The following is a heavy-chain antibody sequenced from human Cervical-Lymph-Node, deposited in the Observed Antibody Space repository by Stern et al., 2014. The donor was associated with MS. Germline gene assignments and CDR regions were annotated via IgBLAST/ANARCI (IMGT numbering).Heavy chain of an antibody. V-gene: IGHV4-31*03. J-gene: IGHJ6*02. CDR1: GGSINNGDYY. Sequence: QVQLQESGPGLVKPSQTLSLTCTVSGGSINNGDYYWSWVRQHPGKGLEWLGYIDYSGSPYYNPSLKGRLTISVDTSKRHFSLKLTSVTAADTAVYYCARELSGMYGMDVWGQGTTVTVSS. CDR2: IDYSGSP. D-gene: IGHD1-1*01. CDR3: ARELSGMYGMDV.